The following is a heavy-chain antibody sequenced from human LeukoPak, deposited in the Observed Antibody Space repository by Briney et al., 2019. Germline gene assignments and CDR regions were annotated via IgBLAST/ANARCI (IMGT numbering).Heavy chain of an antibody. CDR2: IYYSGST. CDR1: GYSISSGYY. D-gene: IGHD2-15*01. J-gene: IGHJ5*02. CDR3: ARGTVVKNWFDP. V-gene: IGHV4-38-2*02. Sequence: SETLSLTCTVSGYSISSGYYWGWIRQPPGKGLEWIGTIYYSGSTYYNPSLKSRVTISVDTSKNQFSLNLSSVTAADTAVYYCARGTVVKNWFDPWGQGTLVTVSS.